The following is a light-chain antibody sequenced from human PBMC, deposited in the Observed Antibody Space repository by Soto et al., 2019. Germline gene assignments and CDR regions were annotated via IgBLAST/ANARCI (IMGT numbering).Light chain of an antibody. CDR3: QQSYSTLLT. CDR2: AAS. CDR1: QSISSY. V-gene: IGKV1-39*01. Sequence: DIQMTQSPSSLSASVGDRVTITCRASQSISSYLNWYQQKPGKAPKLLIYAASSLQSGVPSRFSGRESGTDFPLTISSLQPEDFATYYCQQSYSTLLTFGPGTKVDIK. J-gene: IGKJ3*01.